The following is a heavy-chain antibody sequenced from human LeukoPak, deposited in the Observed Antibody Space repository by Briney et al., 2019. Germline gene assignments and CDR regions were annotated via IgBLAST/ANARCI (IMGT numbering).Heavy chain of an antibody. CDR3: RSSSSSSPFGY. Sequence: SQTLSLTCTVSGGSISSGGYYWSWIRQPPGKGLEWIGYIYHSGSTYYNPSLKSRVTISVDRSKNQFSLKLSSVTAADTAVYYCRSSSSSSPFGYWGQGTLVTVSS. CDR1: GGSISSGGYY. J-gene: IGHJ4*02. CDR2: IYHSGST. V-gene: IGHV4-30-2*01. D-gene: IGHD6-13*01.